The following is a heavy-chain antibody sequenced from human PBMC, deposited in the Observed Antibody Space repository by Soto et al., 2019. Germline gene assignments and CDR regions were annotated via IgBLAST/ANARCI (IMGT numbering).Heavy chain of an antibody. V-gene: IGHV2-5*02. D-gene: IGHD1-26*01. J-gene: IGHJ5*02. Sequence: QITLKESGPTLVKPTQTLTLTCTFSGFSLNTSGVSVGWIRQPPGKALEWLVIIYWDDDKRYSPSLKSRLTITKDTSENQVVLTMTNMDPVDTATYYCAHGSGSYGQCGFDPWGQGTLVTVSS. CDR2: IYWDDDK. CDR3: AHGSGSYGQCGFDP. CDR1: GFSLNTSGVS.